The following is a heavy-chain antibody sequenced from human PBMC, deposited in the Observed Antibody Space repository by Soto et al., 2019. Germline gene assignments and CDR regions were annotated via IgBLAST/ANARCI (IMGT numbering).Heavy chain of an antibody. CDR1: GFTFNNYA. J-gene: IGHJ5*02. CDR2: VSGSGGST. Sequence: EVQLLESGGGLIQPGGSLRLSCAASGFTFNNYAMSWVRQAPGKGLEWVSTVSGSGGSTYYTDSVEGRFTISRENSKNTLYLQMNSLRAEDTAVYYCAKDYGAIVGATGDWFDPWGQGTLVTVSS. V-gene: IGHV3-23*01. D-gene: IGHD1-26*01. CDR3: AKDYGAIVGATGDWFDP.